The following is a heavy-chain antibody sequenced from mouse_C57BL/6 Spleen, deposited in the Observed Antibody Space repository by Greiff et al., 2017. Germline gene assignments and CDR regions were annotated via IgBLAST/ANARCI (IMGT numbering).Heavy chain of an antibody. D-gene: IGHD2-13*01. Sequence: QVQLQQPGAELVKPGASVKLSCKASGYTFTSYWMHWVKQRPGQGLEWIGMIHPNSGSTNYNEKFKSKATLTVDISSSTAYMQLSSLTSEDSAVYDGARLKSYGDYGFAYWGQGTLVTVSA. CDR3: ARLKSYGDYGFAY. V-gene: IGHV1-64*01. J-gene: IGHJ3*01. CDR2: IHPNSGST. CDR1: GYTFTSYW.